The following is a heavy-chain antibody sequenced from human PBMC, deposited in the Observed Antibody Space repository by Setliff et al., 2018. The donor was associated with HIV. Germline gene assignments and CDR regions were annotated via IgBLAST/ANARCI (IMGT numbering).Heavy chain of an antibody. V-gene: IGHV1-2*02. D-gene: IGHD2-21*02. Sequence: ASVKVSCKASGYTFTGYYMHWVRQAPGQGLEWMGWINPNSSGTNYAQKFQGRVTMTRDTSISTAYMELSRLRSDDTAVYYCASGLGTYCGGDCYPDYWGQGTLVTVSS. CDR2: INPNSSGT. CDR3: ASGLGTYCGGDCYPDY. CDR1: GYTFTGYY. J-gene: IGHJ4*02.